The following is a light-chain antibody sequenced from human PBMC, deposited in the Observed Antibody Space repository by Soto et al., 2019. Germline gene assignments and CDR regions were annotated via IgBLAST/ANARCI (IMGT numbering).Light chain of an antibody. CDR1: EGIVKY. CDR3: QQHYSYPLT. Sequence: AIRLTQSPSSLSASTGERVTITCRASEGIVKYLAWYQQKPGKAPKLLIYSATTLQSGVPSRFSGSGSVTDFTLTINYLQSEDFATYYCQQHYSYPLTFGGGPRWRS. V-gene: IGKV1-8*01. J-gene: IGKJ4*01. CDR2: SAT.